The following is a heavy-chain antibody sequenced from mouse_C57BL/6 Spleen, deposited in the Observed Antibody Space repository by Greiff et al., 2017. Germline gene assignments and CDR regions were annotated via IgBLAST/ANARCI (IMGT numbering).Heavy chain of an antibody. J-gene: IGHJ3*01. CDR1: GYTFTDYY. CDR3: ARGYYGGAWFAY. Sequence: EVQLQQSGPELVKPGASVKISCKASGYTFTDYYMNWVKQSPGKSLEWIGDINPNHGGTSYNQKFKGKATLTVDKSSSTAYMELRSLTSEDSAVYYCARGYYGGAWFAYWGQGTLVTVSA. V-gene: IGHV1-26*01. D-gene: IGHD1-1*01. CDR2: INPNHGGT.